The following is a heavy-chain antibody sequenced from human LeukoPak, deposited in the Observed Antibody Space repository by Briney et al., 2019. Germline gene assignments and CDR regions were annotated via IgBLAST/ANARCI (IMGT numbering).Heavy chain of an antibody. D-gene: IGHD3-22*01. V-gene: IGHV4-4*08. CDR3: AREVFKSSPQYDSQ. Sequence: PSETLSLTCTVSGASISRSYWSWIRQFPGKELQRIGYIYSAKTTIYNPSLNSRATISADTSNNRVSLHLTSVTAADTAVYFCAREVFKSSPQYDSQWGQGTLVTVTS. CDR2: IYSAKTT. J-gene: IGHJ1*01. CDR1: GASISRSY.